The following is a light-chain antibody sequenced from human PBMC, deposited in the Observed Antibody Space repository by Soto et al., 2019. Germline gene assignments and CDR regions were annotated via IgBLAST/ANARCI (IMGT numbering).Light chain of an antibody. CDR1: SSNIGSNT. V-gene: IGLV1-44*01. Sequence: QSVLTQPPSASGTPGQRVTISCSGSSSNIGSNTVNWYQQLPGTAPTHLIYSNNQRPSGVPDRFSASKSGTSASLAISGLQSEDEADYYCAAWDDSMNAWVFGGGTQLTVL. CDR2: SNN. CDR3: AAWDDSMNAWV. J-gene: IGLJ3*02.